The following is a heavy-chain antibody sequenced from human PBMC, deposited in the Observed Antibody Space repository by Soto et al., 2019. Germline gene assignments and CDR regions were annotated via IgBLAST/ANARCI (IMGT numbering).Heavy chain of an antibody. CDR2: ISGNGANT. V-gene: IGHV3-23*01. D-gene: IGHD3-10*01. Sequence: EVQLLGSGGGLVQPGGSLRLSCAASGLTFSTYAMSWVRQAPGKGLEWVSSISGNGANTYYTDSVKGRFIISRDNSKNTLFLQMNSLSAEDTALYYCAKDRPNYYWSGGGYYKAGGDYWGQGTLVTVSS. J-gene: IGHJ4*02. CDR3: AKDRPNYYWSGGGYYKAGGDY. CDR1: GLTFSTYA.